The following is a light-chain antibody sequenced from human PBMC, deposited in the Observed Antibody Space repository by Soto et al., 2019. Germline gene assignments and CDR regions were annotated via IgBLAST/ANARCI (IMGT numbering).Light chain of an antibody. J-gene: IGLJ1*01. CDR1: NNGSER. Sequence: SYELTQPPSVSVALGQTARITCGGNNNGSERWHWYEQRPGQAPVLSGYSDSDRCPGIPERFSGSNSANTATLTISRVEAGHEADYYCQVCYSSTYLYVFGSGTKVTVL. CDR2: SDS. V-gene: IGLV3-21*02. CDR3: QVCYSSTYLYV.